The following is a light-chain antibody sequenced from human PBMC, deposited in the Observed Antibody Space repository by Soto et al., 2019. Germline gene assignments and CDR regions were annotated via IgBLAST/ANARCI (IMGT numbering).Light chain of an antibody. J-gene: IGKJ1*01. CDR3: QQSYSTPRT. CDR2: KAS. V-gene: IGKV1-5*03. CDR1: QTISSW. Sequence: DIQMTQSPSTLYGSVGDRVTITCRASQTISSWLAWYQQKPGKAPKLLIYKASTLKSGVTSRFSGSGSGTEFTLTISSLQPDDFATYYCQQSYSTPRTFGQGTKVDIK.